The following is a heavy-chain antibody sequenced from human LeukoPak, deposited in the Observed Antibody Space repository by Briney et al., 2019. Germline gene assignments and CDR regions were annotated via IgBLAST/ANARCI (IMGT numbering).Heavy chain of an antibody. V-gene: IGHV3-7*01. CDR2: IKKDGSEK. CDR3: ARFGGYPPDY. J-gene: IGHJ4*02. D-gene: IGHD5-12*01. CDR1: GFSFSSYS. Sequence: PGGSLRLSCAASGFSFSSYSMNWVRQAPGKGLEWVANIKKDGSEKYYVDSVKGRFTISRDNAKNSLYLQMNSLRAEDTAVYFCARFGGYPPDYWGQGTLVTVSS.